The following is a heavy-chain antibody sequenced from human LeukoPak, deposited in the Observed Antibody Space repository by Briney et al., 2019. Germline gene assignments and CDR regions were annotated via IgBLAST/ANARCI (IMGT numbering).Heavy chain of an antibody. D-gene: IGHD1-26*01. V-gene: IGHV3-23*01. CDR3: ARKYSGTNPFDY. CDR2: ISGSGGST. J-gene: IGHJ4*02. CDR1: GFTFSSYA. Sequence: GGSLRLSCATSGFTFSSYAMSWVRQAPGKGLEWVSAISGSGGSTYYADSVKGRFTVSRDNSKNTLYLQMNSLRAEDTALYYCARKYSGTNPFDYWGQGTLVTVSS.